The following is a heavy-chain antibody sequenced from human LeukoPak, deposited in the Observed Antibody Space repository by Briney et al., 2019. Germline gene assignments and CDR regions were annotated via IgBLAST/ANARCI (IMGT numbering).Heavy chain of an antibody. CDR3: ARPEVEGYCSGGSCSPAFY. CDR2: ISYDGTNK. V-gene: IGHV3-30*03. CDR1: GFTFSNYD. J-gene: IGHJ4*02. Sequence: GGSLRLSCAASGFTFSNYDMHWVRQAPGKGLEWVAVISYDGTNKYYADSVKGRFTISRDNSKNTLYLQMNSLRAEDTAVYYCARPEVEGYCSGGSCSPAFYWGQGTLVTVSS. D-gene: IGHD2-15*01.